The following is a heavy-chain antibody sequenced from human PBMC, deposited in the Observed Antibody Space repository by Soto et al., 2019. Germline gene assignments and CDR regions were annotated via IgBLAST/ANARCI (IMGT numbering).Heavy chain of an antibody. CDR1: GFTFSSYS. V-gene: IGHV3-21*01. CDR2: ISSSSSYI. Sequence: EVQLVESGGGLVKPGGSLRLSCAASGFTFSSYSMNWFRQAPGKGLEWVSSISSSSSYIYYADSVKGRFTISRDNAKNSLYLQMNSLRAEDTAVYYCARVGHYYYYYMDVWGKGTTVTVSS. J-gene: IGHJ6*03. CDR3: ARVGHYYYYYMDV.